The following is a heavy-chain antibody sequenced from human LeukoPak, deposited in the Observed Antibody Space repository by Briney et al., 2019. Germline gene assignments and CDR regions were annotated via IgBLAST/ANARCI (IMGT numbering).Heavy chain of an antibody. CDR2: ISGSGGST. J-gene: IGHJ4*02. Sequence: GGSLRLSCAASGFTFSSYAMSWVRQAPGKGLEWVSAISGSGGSTYYADSVKGRFTISRDNSKNTLYLQMNSLRAEDTAVYYCAKSLPVEYYYDSSGYYRVDYWGQGTLVSVSS. D-gene: IGHD3-22*01. CDR3: AKSLPVEYYYDSSGYYRVDY. CDR1: GFTFSSYA. V-gene: IGHV3-23*01.